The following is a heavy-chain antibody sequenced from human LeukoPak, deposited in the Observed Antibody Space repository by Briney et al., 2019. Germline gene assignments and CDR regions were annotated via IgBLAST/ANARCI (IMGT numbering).Heavy chain of an antibody. J-gene: IGHJ4*02. CDR3: ARGADYGDYPRVFDY. D-gene: IGHD4-17*01. CDR1: GLTLSTTY. Sequence: AGSLRLSCAASGLTLSTTYMNWVRQAPGKGLEWVSVIYSDGSTKYADSVKGRFTISRDNSKNTLYLQVNNLRGEDTAMYYCARGADYGDYPRVFDYWGQGTLVTVSS. V-gene: IGHV3-66*01. CDR2: IYSDGST.